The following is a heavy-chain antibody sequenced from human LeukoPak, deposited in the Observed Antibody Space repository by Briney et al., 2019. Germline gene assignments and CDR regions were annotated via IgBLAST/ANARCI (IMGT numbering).Heavy chain of an antibody. CDR1: GYTFTSYG. Sequence: ASVKVSCKASGYTFTSYGISWLRQAPGQGLEWMGWISAYNGNTNYAQKLQGRVTMTTDTSTSTAYMELRSLRSDDTAVYYCARGGSDYDFWSGYPSGYYFDYWGQGTLVTVSS. D-gene: IGHD3-3*01. V-gene: IGHV1-18*01. CDR3: ARGGSDYDFWSGYPSGYYFDY. CDR2: ISAYNGNT. J-gene: IGHJ4*02.